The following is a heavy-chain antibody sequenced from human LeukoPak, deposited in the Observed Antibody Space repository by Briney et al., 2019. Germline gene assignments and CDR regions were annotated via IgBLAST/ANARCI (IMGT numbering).Heavy chain of an antibody. CDR3: ARHSRTYYYYYMDV. J-gene: IGHJ6*03. CDR2: IYHSGST. Sequence: PSETLSLXCAVSGYSISSGYYWGWIRQPPGKGLEWIGSIYHSGSTYYNPSLKSRVTISVDTSKNQFSLKLSSVTAADTAVYYCARHSRTYYYYYMDVWGKGTTVTVSS. V-gene: IGHV4-38-2*01. CDR1: GYSISSGYY. D-gene: IGHD2-21*01.